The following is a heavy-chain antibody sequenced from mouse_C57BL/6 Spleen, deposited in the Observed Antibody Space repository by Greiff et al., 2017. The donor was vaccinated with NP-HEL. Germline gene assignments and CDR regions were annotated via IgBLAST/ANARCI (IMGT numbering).Heavy chain of an antibody. CDR1: GYTFTSYW. V-gene: IGHV1-64*01. CDR3: AGRTGTGVEY. CDR2: IHPNSGST. J-gene: IGHJ2*01. Sequence: VQLQQPGAELVKPGASVKLSCKASGYTFTSYWMHWVKQRPGQGLEWIGMIHPNSGSTNYNEKFKSKATLTVDKSSSTAYMEISSLTSEDSAVYYWAGRTGTGVEYWGEGGPRTVSS. D-gene: IGHD4-1*01.